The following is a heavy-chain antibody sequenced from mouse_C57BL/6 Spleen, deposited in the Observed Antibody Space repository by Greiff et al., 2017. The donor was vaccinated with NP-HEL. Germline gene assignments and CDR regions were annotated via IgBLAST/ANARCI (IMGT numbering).Heavy chain of an antibody. CDR1: GFSLTSYA. V-gene: IGHV2-9-1*01. CDR2: IWTGGGT. D-gene: IGHD1-1*01. J-gene: IGHJ1*03. Sequence: QVQLQQSGPGLVAPSQSLSITCTVSGFSLTSYAISWVRQPPGKGLEWLGVIWTGGGTNYNSALKSRLSISKDNSKSQVFLKMNSLQTDDTARYYCERFTTVAYGYCDVWGTETTLTVSS. CDR3: ERFTTVAYGYCDV.